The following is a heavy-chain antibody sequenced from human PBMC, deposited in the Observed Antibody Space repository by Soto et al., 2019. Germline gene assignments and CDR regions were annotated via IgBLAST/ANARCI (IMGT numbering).Heavy chain of an antibody. J-gene: IGHJ4*02. Sequence: ASVKVSCKASGGTFSSYAISWVRQAPGQGLEWMGGIIPIFGTANYAQKFQGRVTITADESTSTAYMELSSLRSEDTAVYYCARAYYYDSRALEYWGQGTLVTVSS. CDR3: ARAYYYDSRALEY. CDR1: GGTFSSYA. CDR2: IIPIFGTA. D-gene: IGHD3-22*01. V-gene: IGHV1-69*13.